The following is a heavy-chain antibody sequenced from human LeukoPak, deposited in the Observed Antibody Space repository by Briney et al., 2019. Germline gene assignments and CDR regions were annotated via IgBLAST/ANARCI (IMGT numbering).Heavy chain of an antibody. D-gene: IGHD3-10*01. V-gene: IGHV3-21*01. CDR1: EFSVGSNY. J-gene: IGHJ5*02. Sequence: GGSLRLSCAASEFSVGSNYMTWVRQAPGKGLEWVSSISSSSSYIYYADSVKGRFTISRDNAKNSLYLQMNSLRAEDTAVYYCARDRMPSSYRGLDPWGQGTLVIVSS. CDR3: ARDRMPSSYRGLDP. CDR2: ISSSSSYI.